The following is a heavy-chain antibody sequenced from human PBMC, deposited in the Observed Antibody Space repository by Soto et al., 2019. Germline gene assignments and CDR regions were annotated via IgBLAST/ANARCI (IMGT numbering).Heavy chain of an antibody. D-gene: IGHD2-2*02. Sequence: EVHLLESGGDLVQPGGSLRLSCTASGLTFSTYAMSWVRQAPGKGLEWVSAIGGSGTGGRTYYADSVKGRFTISRDYSKNTVYLQMRSWIADDAAGYYCAKSPGGLAGYYTDYAGRDVWGQGTTVTVPS. V-gene: IGHV3-23*01. CDR1: GLTFSTYA. CDR2: IGGSGTGGRT. CDR3: AKSPGGLAGYYTDYAGRDV. J-gene: IGHJ6*02.